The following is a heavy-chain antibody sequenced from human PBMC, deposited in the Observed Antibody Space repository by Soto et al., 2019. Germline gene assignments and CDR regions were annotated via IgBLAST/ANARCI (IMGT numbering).Heavy chain of an antibody. V-gene: IGHV4-4*07. CDR1: GFTFSSYA. CDR2: MYSGGST. J-gene: IGHJ4*02. CDR3: ARGPGGFGELSLDY. D-gene: IGHD3-10*01. Sequence: VQLLESGGGLVQPGGSLRLSCAASGFTFSSYAMSWVRQAPGKGLEWIGRMYSGGSTNYNPSLESRVTMSVDTSKNQFSLNLSSVTAADTAVYYCARGPGGFGELSLDYWGQGTLVTVSS.